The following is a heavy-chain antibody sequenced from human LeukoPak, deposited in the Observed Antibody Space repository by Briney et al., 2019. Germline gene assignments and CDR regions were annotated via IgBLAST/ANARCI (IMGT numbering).Heavy chain of an antibody. CDR3: ARGLSTMVRGYYYYGMDV. J-gene: IGHJ6*02. CDR1: GGSFSDYY. V-gene: IGHV4-34*01. CDR2: ITHSGST. Sequence: SETLSLTCAVYGGSFSDYYWTWIRQPPGKGPEWIGEITHSGSTNYNPSLKSRVTISVDTSKNQFFLKLSSVTAADTAVYYCARGLSTMVRGYYYYGMDVWGQGTTVTVSS. D-gene: IGHD3-10*01.